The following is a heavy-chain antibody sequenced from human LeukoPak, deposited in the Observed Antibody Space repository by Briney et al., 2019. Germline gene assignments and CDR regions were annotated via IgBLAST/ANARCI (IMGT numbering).Heavy chain of an antibody. D-gene: IGHD3-10*01. Sequence: GGSLRLSYAASGVTLSSYAMSWLRQAPRKGLEWVSGFSGSGGSTYYADSVKGRFTISRDNSKNTLYLQMNSLRADDTAVYYFAKGPNRLAELVVDYWGQGTLVTVSS. V-gene: IGHV3-23*01. CDR1: GVTLSSYA. CDR2: FSGSGGST. J-gene: IGHJ4*02. CDR3: AKGPNRLAELVVDY.